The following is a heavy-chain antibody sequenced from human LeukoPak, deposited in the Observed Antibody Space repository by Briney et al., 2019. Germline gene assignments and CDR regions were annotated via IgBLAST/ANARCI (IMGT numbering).Heavy chain of an antibody. CDR1: GGSTSSYY. CDR2: LYYSGNT. J-gene: IGHJ4*02. CDR3: ARGSSPFDY. Sequence: TSETLSLTCTVSGGSTSSYYWSWIRQPPGKGLEWIGSLYYSGNTNYNPSLKSRVTISLDTSKNQFSLKLSSVTAADTAVYYCARGSSPFDYWGQGTLVTVSS. V-gene: IGHV4-59*08.